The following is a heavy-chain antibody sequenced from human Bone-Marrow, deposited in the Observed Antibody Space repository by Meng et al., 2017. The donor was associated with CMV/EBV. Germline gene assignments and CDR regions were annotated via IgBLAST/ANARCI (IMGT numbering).Heavy chain of an antibody. CDR1: GFTCSGHD. J-gene: IGHJ4*02. V-gene: IGHV3-72*01. CDR3: TRDLSGGY. CDR2: TKNKANSYTT. Sequence: LAWAASGFTCSGHDMDWVRQAPGKGLEWVGRTKNKANSYTTEYAASVKGRFTISREDSKNSLYLQMNSLKAEDTAVYYCTRDLSGGYWGQGTLVTVSS. D-gene: IGHD3-16*01.